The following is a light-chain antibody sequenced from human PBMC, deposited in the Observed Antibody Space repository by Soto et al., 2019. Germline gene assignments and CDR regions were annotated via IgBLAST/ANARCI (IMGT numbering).Light chain of an antibody. J-gene: IGKJ2*01. V-gene: IGKV4-1*01. CDR3: QQYYGSPYT. Sequence: DIVMTQSPDSLAVSLGERATINCRSSQSVLYSSNNKNYLAWYQQKPGQPPKLLIYWASTRESGVPVRFSGSGSGTDFTLTISSLQAEDVAVYYCQQYYGSPYTFGQGTKLEIK. CDR2: WAS. CDR1: QSVLYSSNNKNY.